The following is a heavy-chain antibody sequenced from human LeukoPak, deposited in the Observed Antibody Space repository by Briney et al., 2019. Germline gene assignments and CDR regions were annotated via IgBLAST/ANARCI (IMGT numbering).Heavy chain of an antibody. J-gene: IGHJ5*02. Sequence: PSETLSLTCTVSRGSATSYYWSWIRQPPGKGLEWIGDVYFSGDTKYNPSLQSRVTISVDTSKNQFSLKLSSVTAADTAVYYCASTEKGPWFDPWGQGTLVTVSS. CDR1: RGSATSYY. D-gene: IGHD1-14*01. CDR2: VYFSGDT. V-gene: IGHV4-4*08. CDR3: ASTEKGPWFDP.